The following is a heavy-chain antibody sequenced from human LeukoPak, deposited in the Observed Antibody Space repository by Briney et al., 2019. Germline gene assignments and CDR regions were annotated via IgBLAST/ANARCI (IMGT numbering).Heavy chain of an antibody. Sequence: GGSLRLSCAASGFTFNSYGMSWVRQAPGKGLEWVSSISVSGGSTYYADSVKGRFTISRDNSKNTLYLQMNSLRAEDTAVYYCAKHYYYDSGSYYKGYLFDYWGQGTRVTVSS. D-gene: IGHD3-10*01. J-gene: IGHJ4*02. CDR2: ISVSGGST. V-gene: IGHV3-23*01. CDR3: AKHYYYDSGSYYKGYLFDY. CDR1: GFTFNSYG.